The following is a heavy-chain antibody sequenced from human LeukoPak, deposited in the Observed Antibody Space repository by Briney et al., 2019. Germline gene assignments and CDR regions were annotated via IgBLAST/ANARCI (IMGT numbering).Heavy chain of an antibody. CDR2: ISSSSSYI. CDR3: AREFSGSYPREDY. CDR1: GFTFSSYS. Sequence: PGGSLRLSCAASGFTFSSYSMNWVRQAPGKGLEWVSSISSSSSYIYYADSVKGRFTISRDNAKNSLYLQMNSLRAEDTAVYYCAREFSGSYPREDYWGQGTLVTVSS. D-gene: IGHD1-26*01. V-gene: IGHV3-21*01. J-gene: IGHJ4*02.